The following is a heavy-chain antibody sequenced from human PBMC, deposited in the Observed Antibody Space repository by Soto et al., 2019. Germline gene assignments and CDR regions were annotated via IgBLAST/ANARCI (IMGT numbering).Heavy chain of an antibody. CDR3: AREVVCTNGVCYSKDYFYYGMDV. CDR1: GFTFSSYW. CDR2: INSDGSST. D-gene: IGHD2-8*01. Sequence: GGSLRLACAASGFTFSSYWMHWVRQAPGKGLVWVSRINSDGSSTSYADSVKGRFTISSDNAKNTLDLQMNSLRAEATAVYYCAREVVCTNGVCYSKDYFYYGMDVWGQGTTVTVSS. V-gene: IGHV3-74*01. J-gene: IGHJ6*02.